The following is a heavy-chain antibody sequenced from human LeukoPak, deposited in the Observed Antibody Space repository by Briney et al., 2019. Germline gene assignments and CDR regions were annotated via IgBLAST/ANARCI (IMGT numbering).Heavy chain of an antibody. Sequence: SQTLSLTCTVSGGSISSGSYYWSWIRQPAGKGLEWIGRIYTSGSTNYNPSLKSRVTISVDRSKNQFSLKLSSVTAADTAVYYCARVGDIVVVPAAIGGYYFDYWGQGTLVTVSS. D-gene: IGHD2-2*01. CDR1: GGSISSGSYY. CDR3: ARVGDIVVVPAAIGGYYFDY. J-gene: IGHJ4*02. CDR2: IYTSGST. V-gene: IGHV4-61*02.